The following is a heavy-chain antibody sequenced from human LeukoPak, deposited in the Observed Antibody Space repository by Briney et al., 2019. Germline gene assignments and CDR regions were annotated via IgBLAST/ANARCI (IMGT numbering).Heavy chain of an antibody. D-gene: IGHD1-26*01. CDR3: ARGERVGAVSY. V-gene: IGHV4-34*01. CDR2: INHSGST. CDR1: GFTFSSYW. Sequence: PGGSLRLSCAASGFTFSSYWMLWIRQPPGKGLEWIGEINHSGSTNYNPSLKSRVTISVDTSKNQFSLKLSSVTAADTAVYYCARGERVGAVSYWGQGTLVTVSS. J-gene: IGHJ4*02.